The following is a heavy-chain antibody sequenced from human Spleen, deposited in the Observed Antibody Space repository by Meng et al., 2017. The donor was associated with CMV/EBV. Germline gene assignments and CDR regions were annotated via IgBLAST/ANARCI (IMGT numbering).Heavy chain of an antibody. D-gene: IGHD3-3*01. CDR3: ATNTWSGYFTY. CDR1: GFTFSSYA. CDR2: IDTRGNSI. J-gene: IGHJ4*02. Sequence: GGSLRLSCAASGFTFSSYAMSWVRQAPGKGLEWISYIDTRGNSIYYADSVKGRFTISRDNAKNSLYLQMNSLRAEDTAVYYCATNTWSGYFTYWGQGALVTVSS. V-gene: IGHV3-48*03.